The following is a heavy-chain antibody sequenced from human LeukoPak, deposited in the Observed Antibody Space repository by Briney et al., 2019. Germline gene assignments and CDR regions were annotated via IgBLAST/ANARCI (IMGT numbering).Heavy chain of an antibody. V-gene: IGHV3-15*01. J-gene: IGHJ3*02. D-gene: IGHD3-22*01. CDR1: GYSISSGYY. CDR2: IKSKTDGGTT. Sequence: SSETLSLTCTVSGYSISSGYYWGWIRQPPGKGLEWIGRIKSKTDGGTTDYTAPVKGRFTISRDDSKNTLYLQMNSLKTEDTAVYYCTTDLESSAHYYDRDAFDIWGQGTMVTVSS. CDR3: TTDLESSAHYYDRDAFDI.